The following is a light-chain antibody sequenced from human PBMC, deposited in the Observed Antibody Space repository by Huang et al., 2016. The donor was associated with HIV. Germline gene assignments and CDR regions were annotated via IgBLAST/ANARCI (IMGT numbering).Light chain of an antibody. J-gene: IGKJ4*01. CDR1: QSISAY. CDR3: QKSYTTPLT. Sequence: DIQMTQSPSSLSASVGDRVTITCRASQSISAYLNWYQQKPGKAPKLLIDGASTLQSGVPSRFSGSGSWTDFTLTINSLQPEDFATYYCQKSYTTPLTFGGGTKVEI. CDR2: GAS. V-gene: IGKV1-39*01.